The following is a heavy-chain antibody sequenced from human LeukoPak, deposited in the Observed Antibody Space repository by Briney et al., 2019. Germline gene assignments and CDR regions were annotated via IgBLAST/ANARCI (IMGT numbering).Heavy chain of an antibody. D-gene: IGHD3-22*01. CDR3: ATLYYYDSSGSVTGDY. CDR2: INPNSGGT. J-gene: IGHJ4*02. Sequence: GASVKVSCKASGYTFTGYYMHWVRQAPGQGLEWMGWINPNSGGTNYAQKFQGRVTMTRDTSISTAYMELSRLRSDDTAVYYCATLYYYDSSGSVTGDYWGQGTLVIVSS. CDR1: GYTFTGYY. V-gene: IGHV1-2*02.